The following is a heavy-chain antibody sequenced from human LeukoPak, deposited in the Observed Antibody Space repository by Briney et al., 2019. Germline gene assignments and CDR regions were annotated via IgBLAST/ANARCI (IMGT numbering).Heavy chain of an antibody. CDR2: INADGSTA. Sequence: GGSLRLSCAASGFTFGNSWVNWVRQAPGKGLVWVSLINADGSTATYADSVKGRFTISRDNARNTLSLQMNSLTIEDTAVYYCVVVVEPPDSDGFDVWGQGTMITVSS. V-gene: IGHV3-74*01. CDR3: VVVVEPPDSDGFDV. CDR1: GFTFGNSW. J-gene: IGHJ3*01. D-gene: IGHD1-14*01.